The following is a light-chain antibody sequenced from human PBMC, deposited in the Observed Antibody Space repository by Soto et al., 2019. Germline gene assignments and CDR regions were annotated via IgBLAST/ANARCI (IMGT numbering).Light chain of an antibody. CDR3: CSYAGSYTFV. CDR2: DVS. Sequence: VLTQHRSVSGSLGQSVTRSFTGTSSDVGGYNYVSWYQQHPGKAPKLMIYDVSKRPSGVPDRFSGSKSGNTASLTISGLQAEDEADYYCCSYAGSYTFVFGTGTKVTVL. V-gene: IGLV2-11*01. J-gene: IGLJ1*01. CDR1: SSDVGGYNY.